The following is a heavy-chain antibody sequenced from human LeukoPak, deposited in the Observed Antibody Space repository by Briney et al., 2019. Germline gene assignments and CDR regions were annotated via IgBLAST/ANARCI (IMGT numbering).Heavy chain of an antibody. CDR3: TRGLDYVDV. CDR2: IYYSGST. Sequence: SETLSLTCTVSGGSISSGDYYWSWIRQPPGKGLEWIGYIYYSGSTYYNPSLKSRVTISVDTSKNQFSLKLSSVTAADTAVYYCTRGLDYVDVWGKGITVSVSS. V-gene: IGHV4-30-4*08. J-gene: IGHJ6*03. D-gene: IGHD3-9*01. CDR1: GGSISSGDYY.